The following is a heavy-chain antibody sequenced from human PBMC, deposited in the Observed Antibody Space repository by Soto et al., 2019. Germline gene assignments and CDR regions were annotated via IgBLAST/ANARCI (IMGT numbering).Heavy chain of an antibody. Sequence: GASVKVSCKASGGTFSSYAISWVRQAPGQGLEWMGGIIPIFGTANYAQKFQGRVTITADESTSTAYMELSSLRSEDTAVYYCARDPPYYYDSSGSAFDYWGQGTLVTVSS. J-gene: IGHJ4*02. CDR2: IIPIFGTA. CDR1: GGTFSSYA. CDR3: ARDPPYYYDSSGSAFDY. D-gene: IGHD3-22*01. V-gene: IGHV1-69*13.